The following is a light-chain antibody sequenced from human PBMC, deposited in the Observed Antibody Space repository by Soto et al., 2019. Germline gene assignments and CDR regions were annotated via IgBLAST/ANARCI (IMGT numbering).Light chain of an antibody. CDR3: CSYAGSSTFV. J-gene: IGLJ2*01. Sequence: QSALTQPASVSGSLGQSITISCSGTSSDIGTYDFVSWYQQHPGKAPKLMIYEGSKRPSGVSNRFSGSKSGNTASLTISGLQAEDEADYYCCSYAGSSTFVFGGGTKVTVL. V-gene: IGLV2-23*03. CDR1: SSDIGTYDF. CDR2: EGS.